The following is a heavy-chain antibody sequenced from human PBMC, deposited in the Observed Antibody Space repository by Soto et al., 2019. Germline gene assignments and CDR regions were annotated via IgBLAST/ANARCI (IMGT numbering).Heavy chain of an antibody. D-gene: IGHD1-20*01. Sequence: LKISCQGSGYSFTSYWINWVRQMPGKGLEWVGSIAPSGSYATYSPSFLGHVTISADKSISTAYLKWSRLEASDTAIYYCARRLTNPTTIIGRTEFVYSGQATVVTLST. CDR2: IAPSGSYA. CDR3: ARRLTNPTTIIGRTEFVY. J-gene: IGHJ4*02. CDR1: GYSFTSYW. V-gene: IGHV5-10-1*01.